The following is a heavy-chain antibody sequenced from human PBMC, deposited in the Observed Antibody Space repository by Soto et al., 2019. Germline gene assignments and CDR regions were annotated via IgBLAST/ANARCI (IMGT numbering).Heavy chain of an antibody. CDR1: GGSVSIGSYF. J-gene: IGHJ1*01. CDR3: ARGLASVPGD. Sequence: QVQLQESGPGLVKPSESLSLTCTVSGGSVSIGSYFWSWIRQPPGKGLEWIGYIFYSGSTNYNPSLKSRVTISVDTSKNQFSLKLSSLTAADTAVYYCARGLASVPGDWGQGTLVTVSS. V-gene: IGHV4-61*01. CDR2: IFYSGST. D-gene: IGHD2-21*01.